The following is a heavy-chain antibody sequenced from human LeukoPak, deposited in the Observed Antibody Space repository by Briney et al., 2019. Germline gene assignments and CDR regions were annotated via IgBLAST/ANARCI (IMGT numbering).Heavy chain of an antibody. CDR2: IFHTGRT. V-gene: IGHV4-38-2*02. D-gene: IGHD5-12*01. CDR3: ARDGGYPTTDEGFDP. Sequence: PSETLSLTCKVSGYSIGRDYYWAWLRQPPGKGLEWIGSIFHTGRTVYNPSYESRLTISMDTSENEFFLRLNSVTAADTAVYFCARDGGYPTTDEGFDPWGLGTLVTVSS. CDR1: GYSIGRDYY. J-gene: IGHJ5*02.